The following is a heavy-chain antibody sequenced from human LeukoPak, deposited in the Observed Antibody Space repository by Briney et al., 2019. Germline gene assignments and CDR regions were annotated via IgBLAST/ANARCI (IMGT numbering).Heavy chain of an antibody. CDR3: ARLRGSGSQPFDP. CDR2: INHSGST. CDR1: GGSFSGYY. Sequence: SETLSLTCAVYGGSFSGYYWSWIRQPPGKGLEWIGEINHSGSTNYNPSLKSRVTISVDTSKNQFSLKLSSVTAADTAVYYCARLRGSGSQPFDPWGQGTLVTVSS. V-gene: IGHV4-34*01. J-gene: IGHJ5*02. D-gene: IGHD3-10*01.